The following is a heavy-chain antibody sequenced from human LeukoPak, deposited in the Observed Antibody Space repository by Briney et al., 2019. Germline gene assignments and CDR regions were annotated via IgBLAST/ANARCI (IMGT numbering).Heavy chain of an antibody. CDR2: IYHSGST. Sequence: SETLSLTCTVSGYSISSDYYWGWIRQPPGKGLEWIGSIYHSGSTYYKRSLKRRVTISVDTSKKQFSLKHSSLTAADTAVYYCARETGGVGRSPSYYYYMDVWGKGTTVTVSS. V-gene: IGHV4-38-2*02. D-gene: IGHD2-8*01. J-gene: IGHJ6*03. CDR3: ARETGGVGRSPSYYYYMDV. CDR1: GYSISSDYY.